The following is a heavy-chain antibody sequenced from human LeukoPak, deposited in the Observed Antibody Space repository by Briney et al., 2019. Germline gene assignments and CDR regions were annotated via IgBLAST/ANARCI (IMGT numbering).Heavy chain of an antibody. CDR2: IKEDGSEK. CDR1: GFTFSSYW. CDR3: ARHRSGGSQDDAFDV. Sequence: GGSLRLSCAASGFTFSSYWMSWVRQAPGKGLEWVADIKEDGSEKYYVDSVKGRFTISRQNAKSSLFLQMNSLRAEDTAVYYCARHRSGGSQDDAFDVWGQGTMVTVSS. D-gene: IGHD2-15*01. V-gene: IGHV3-7*01. J-gene: IGHJ3*01.